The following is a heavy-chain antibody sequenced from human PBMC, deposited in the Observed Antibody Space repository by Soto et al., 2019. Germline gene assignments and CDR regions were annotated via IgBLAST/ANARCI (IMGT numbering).Heavy chain of an antibody. CDR2: INHSGST. CDR3: ARVQVVVAPANWFDP. Sequence: PSETLSLTCAVYGGSFSGYYWSWIRQPPGKGLEWIGEINHSGSTNYNPSLKSRVTISVDTSKNQFSLKLSSVTAADTAVYYCARVQVVVAPANWFDPWGQGTLVTVSS. CDR1: GGSFSGYY. V-gene: IGHV4-34*01. D-gene: IGHD2-15*01. J-gene: IGHJ5*02.